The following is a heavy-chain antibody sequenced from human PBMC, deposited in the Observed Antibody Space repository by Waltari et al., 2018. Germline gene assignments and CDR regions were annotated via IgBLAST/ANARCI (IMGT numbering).Heavy chain of an antibody. J-gene: IGHJ4*02. CDR2: ITANGDDT. Sequence: EVQLLESGGNLVQPGGSLRLSCAASGLPFSNYAMSWVRQAPGKGLEWVSLITANGDDTYYADSVRGRFTISRDNSRNTLFLQLSSLRAEDTAVYYCAKDFYSAYGGDFFDYWGQGTLVTVSS. V-gene: IGHV3-23*01. CDR1: GLPFSNYA. CDR3: AKDFYSAYGGDFFDY. D-gene: IGHD5-12*01.